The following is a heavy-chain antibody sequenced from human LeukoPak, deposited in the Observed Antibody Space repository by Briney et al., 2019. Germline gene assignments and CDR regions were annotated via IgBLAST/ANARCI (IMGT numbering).Heavy chain of an antibody. Sequence: SETLSLTCTVSGGSISSYYWSWIRQPPGKGLEWIGYIYYYYSGSTNYNPSLKSRVAISVDTSKNQFSLKLSSVTAADTAVYYCARHLEALNWFDPWGQGTLVTVSS. CDR1: GGSISSYY. CDR3: ARHLEALNWFDP. D-gene: IGHD3-3*01. J-gene: IGHJ5*02. V-gene: IGHV4-59*08. CDR2: IYYYYSGST.